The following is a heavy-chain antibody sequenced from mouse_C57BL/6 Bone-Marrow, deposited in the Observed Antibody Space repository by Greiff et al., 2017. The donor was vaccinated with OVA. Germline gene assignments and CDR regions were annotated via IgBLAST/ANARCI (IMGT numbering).Heavy chain of an antibody. CDR1: GYTFTSYW. D-gene: IGHD1-1*01. V-gene: IGHV1-69*01. CDR2: IDPSDSYT. J-gene: IGHJ2*01. CDR3: ASYYYGSSVDY. Sequence: VQLQQPGAELVMPGASVKLSCKASGYTFTSYWMHWVKQRPGQGLEWIGEIDPSDSYTNYNQKFKGKSTLTVDKSSSTAYMQLSSLTSEDSAVYYCASYYYGSSVDYWGQGTTLTVSS.